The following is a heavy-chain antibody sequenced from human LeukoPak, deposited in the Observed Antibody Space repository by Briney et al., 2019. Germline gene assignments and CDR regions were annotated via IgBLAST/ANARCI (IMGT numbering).Heavy chain of an antibody. CDR1: GFTFSSCA. J-gene: IGHJ4*02. V-gene: IGHV3-23*01. CDR2: ISGSGGST. CDR3: AKERCFTTTCYVDY. D-gene: IGHD2-2*01. Sequence: GGSLRLSCAASGFTFSSCAMSWVRQAPGKGLEWVSAISGSGGSTYYADSVRGRFTISRDNSKNTLYLQMSSLRADDTAVYYCAKERCFTTTCYVDYWGQGTLVTVSS.